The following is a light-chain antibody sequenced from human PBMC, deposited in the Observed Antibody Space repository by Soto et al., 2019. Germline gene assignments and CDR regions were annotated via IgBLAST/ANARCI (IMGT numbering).Light chain of an antibody. Sequence: EIVLTQSPGTLSLSPGERATLSCRASQSVSSSYLAWYQQKPGQAPRLLIYGASSMATGIPDRFSGSGSGTDFTLTISRLEPEEFAVYCCQQYGSASVTFGQGTKVEIK. CDR2: GAS. CDR3: QQYGSASVT. CDR1: QSVSSSY. V-gene: IGKV3-20*01. J-gene: IGKJ1*01.